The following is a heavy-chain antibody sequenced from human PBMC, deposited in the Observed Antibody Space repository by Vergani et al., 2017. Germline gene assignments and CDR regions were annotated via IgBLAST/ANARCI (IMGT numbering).Heavy chain of an antibody. J-gene: IGHJ4*02. CDR3: ARVWDYYDSSGADGFDY. V-gene: IGHV3-7*01. CDR1: GFTFSSYW. CDR2: IKQDGSEK. D-gene: IGHD3-22*01. Sequence: EVQLVESGGGLVQPGGSLRLSCAASGFTFSSYWMSWVRQAPGKGLELVANIKQDGSEKYYVDSVKGRFTISRDNAKNSLYLQMNSLRAEDTAVYYCARVWDYYDSSGADGFDYWGQGTLVTVSS.